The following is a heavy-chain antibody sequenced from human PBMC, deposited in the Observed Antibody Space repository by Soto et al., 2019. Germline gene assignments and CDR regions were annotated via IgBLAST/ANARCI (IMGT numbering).Heavy chain of an antibody. CDR2: IYYSGST. J-gene: IGHJ6*03. V-gene: IGHV4-31*03. D-gene: IGHD4-4*01. CDR1: GGSISSGGYY. CDR3: ARVIVTPYYYYYYYMDV. Sequence: QVQLQESGPGLVKPSQTLSLTCTVSGGSISSGGYYWSWSRQHPGKGLEWIGYIYYSGSTYYNPSLKSRVTISVDTSKNQFSLKLRSVTAADTAVYYCARVIVTPYYYYYYYMDVWGKGTTVTVSS.